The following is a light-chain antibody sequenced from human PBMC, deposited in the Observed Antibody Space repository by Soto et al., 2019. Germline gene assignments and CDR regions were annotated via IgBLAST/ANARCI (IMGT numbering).Light chain of an antibody. CDR3: LQDYNYPFT. CDR2: AAS. Sequence: AIQMTQSPSSLSASVGDRVTITCRASQGIRNDLGWYQQKPGKAPKLLIYAASSLQSGVPSRFSGSGSCPDFTITISSLQPDDFATYYCLQDYNYPFTFGPGTKVDIK. V-gene: IGKV1-6*01. J-gene: IGKJ3*01. CDR1: QGIRND.